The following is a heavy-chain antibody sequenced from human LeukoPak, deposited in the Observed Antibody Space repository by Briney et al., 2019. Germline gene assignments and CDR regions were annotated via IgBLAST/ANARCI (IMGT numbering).Heavy chain of an antibody. CDR1: GYTFTGYY. Sequence: ASVKVSCKAFGYTFTGYYMHWVRQAPGQGLEWMGWINPNSGGTNYAQKFQGRVTMTRDTSISTAYMELSRLRSDDTAVYYCARGGLRAFLRYFDPNRPVDPWGQGTLVTVSS. V-gene: IGHV1-2*02. CDR3: ARGGLRAFLRYFDPNRPVDP. J-gene: IGHJ5*02. D-gene: IGHD3-9*01. CDR2: INPNSGGT.